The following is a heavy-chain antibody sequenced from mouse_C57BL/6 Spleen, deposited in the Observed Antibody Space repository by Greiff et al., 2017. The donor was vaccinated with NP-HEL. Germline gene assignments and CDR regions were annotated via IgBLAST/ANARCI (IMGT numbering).Heavy chain of an antibody. D-gene: IGHD1-1*01. CDR2: IDPSDSYT. Sequence: VQLQQPGAELVKPGASVKMSCKASGYTFTSYWITWVKQRPGQGLEWIGEIDPSDSYTNYNQKFKGKSTLTVDKSSSTAYMQLSSLTSEDSAVYYCARDYGSSYRGYFDYWGQGTTLTVSS. CDR1: GYTFTSYW. V-gene: IGHV1-69*01. CDR3: ARDYGSSYRGYFDY. J-gene: IGHJ2*01.